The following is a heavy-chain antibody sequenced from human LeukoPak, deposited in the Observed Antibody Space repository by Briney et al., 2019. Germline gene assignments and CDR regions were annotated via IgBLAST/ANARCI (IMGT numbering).Heavy chain of an antibody. CDR1: GGSFSGYY. V-gene: IGHV4-34*01. CDR2: INHSGST. J-gene: IGHJ4*02. D-gene: IGHD2/OR15-2a*01. CDR3: ARGIVWRY. Sequence: PSETLSLTCAVYGGSFSGYYWSWIRQPPGKGLEWIGEINHSGSTNYNPSLKSRVTISVDTSKNQFSLKLSSVTAADTAVYYCARGIVWRYWGQRTLVTVSS.